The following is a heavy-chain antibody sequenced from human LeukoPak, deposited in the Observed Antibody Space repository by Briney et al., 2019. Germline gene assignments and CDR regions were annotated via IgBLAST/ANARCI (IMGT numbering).Heavy chain of an antibody. CDR3: ARGGTSRLMVAFDI. J-gene: IGHJ3*02. D-gene: IGHD2-8*01. CDR1: GYTFTSYA. CDR2: INAGNGNT. V-gene: IGHV1-3*01. Sequence: GASVKVSCKASGYTFTSYAMHWVRQAPGQRLEWMGWINAGNGNTKYSQKFRGRVTITRDTSASTAYMELSSLRSEDTAVYYCARGGTSRLMVAFDIWGQGTMVTVSS.